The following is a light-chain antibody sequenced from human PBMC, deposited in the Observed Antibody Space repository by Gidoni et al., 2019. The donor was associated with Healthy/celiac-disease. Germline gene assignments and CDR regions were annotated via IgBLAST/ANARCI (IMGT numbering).Light chain of an antibody. CDR2: AAS. Sequence: IQLTQSPSSLSASVGDRVTITCRARQGISSYLAWYQQKPGKAPKLLIYAASTLQSGVPSRFSGSGSGTDFTLAISSLQPEDFATYYCQQLNSYPTFGQGTKLEIK. CDR1: QGISSY. J-gene: IGKJ2*01. CDR3: QQLNSYPT. V-gene: IGKV1-9*01.